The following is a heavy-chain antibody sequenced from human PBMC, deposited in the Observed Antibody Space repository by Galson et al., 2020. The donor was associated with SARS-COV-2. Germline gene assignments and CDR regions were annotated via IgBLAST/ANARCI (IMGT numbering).Heavy chain of an antibody. CDR3: ARRYCSSTSCYLYYYYMDV. Sequence: QLGESLKISCAASGFTFSSYWMSWVRQAPGKGLEWVANIKQDGSEKYYVDSVKGRFTISRDNAKNSLYLQMNSLRAEDTAVYYCARRYCSSTSCYLYYYYMDVWGKGTTVTVSS. CDR1: GFTFSSYW. D-gene: IGHD2-2*01. V-gene: IGHV3-7*01. J-gene: IGHJ6*03. CDR2: IKQDGSEK.